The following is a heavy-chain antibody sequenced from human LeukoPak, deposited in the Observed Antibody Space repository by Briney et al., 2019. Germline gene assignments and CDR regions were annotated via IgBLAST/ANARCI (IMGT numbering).Heavy chain of an antibody. V-gene: IGHV3-30*18. CDR2: ISYDGSNK. J-gene: IGHJ4*02. CDR3: AKGAGGWD. CDR1: GFTFSSYA. Sequence: GGSLRLSCAASGFTFSSYAMSWVRQAPGKGLEWVAVISYDGSNKYYADSVKGRFTISRDNSKNTLYLQMNSLRAEDTAVYYCAKGAGGWDWGQGTLVTVSS. D-gene: IGHD6-19*01.